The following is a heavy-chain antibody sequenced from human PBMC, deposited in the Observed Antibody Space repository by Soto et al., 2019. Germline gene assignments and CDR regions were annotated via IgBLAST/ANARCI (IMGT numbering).Heavy chain of an antibody. J-gene: IGHJ3*01. V-gene: IGHV3-23*01. Sequence: GGSLRLSCAASGFTFSSYAMTWVRQAPGKGLEWVSGISGSGATTSYADSVKGRFTVSRDNSKNTLYLQMNSLRVEDTAVYYCVRDGGNHIFFNVGGRGTMVSVS. CDR3: VRDGGNHIFFNV. CDR1: GFTFSSYA. D-gene: IGHD3-9*01. CDR2: ISGSGATT.